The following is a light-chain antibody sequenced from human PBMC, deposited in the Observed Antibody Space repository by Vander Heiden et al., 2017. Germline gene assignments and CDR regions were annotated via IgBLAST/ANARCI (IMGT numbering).Light chain of an antibody. CDR2: DVN. CDR3: SSYTTSITLV. Sequence: QSALTQPASVSGSPGQSVTISCPGTGNDIGHYKYVSWYQRHPGTAPKLIISDVNIRPSGVSNRFSGSKSGNTASLTISDLQPEDEADYFCSSYTTSITLVFGTGTSLTVL. V-gene: IGLV2-14*03. CDR1: GNDIGHYKY. J-gene: IGLJ1*01.